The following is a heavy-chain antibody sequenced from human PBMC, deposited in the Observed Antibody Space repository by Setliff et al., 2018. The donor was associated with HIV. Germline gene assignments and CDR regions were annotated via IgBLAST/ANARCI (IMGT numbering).Heavy chain of an antibody. J-gene: IGHJ2*01. CDR3: ARGYSSTWSHWYFDL. Sequence: PGGSLRLSCVASGFTFSSYTMNWVRQAPGKGLEWVSSISSSSSYIYYADSVKGRFTISRDNDKNSLFLQMNSLRADDTAVYYCARGYSSTWSHWYFDLWGRGTLVTVSS. CDR2: ISSSSSYI. CDR1: GFTFSSYT. V-gene: IGHV3-21*04. D-gene: IGHD6-13*01.